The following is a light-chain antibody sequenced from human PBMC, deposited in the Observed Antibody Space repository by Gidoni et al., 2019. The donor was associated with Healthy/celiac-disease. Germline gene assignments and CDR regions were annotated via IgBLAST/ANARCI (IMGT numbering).Light chain of an antibody. CDR1: QSVSSSY. Sequence: EIVLTQSPGTLSLSPGERATLSCRASQSVSSSYLAWYQQKPGQAPRLLIYGASSRATSIPDRFSGSGSGTDFTLTISRLEPEDFAVYYCQQYGSSFSWTFGQGTKVEI. J-gene: IGKJ1*01. CDR2: GAS. CDR3: QQYGSSFSWT. V-gene: IGKV3-20*01.